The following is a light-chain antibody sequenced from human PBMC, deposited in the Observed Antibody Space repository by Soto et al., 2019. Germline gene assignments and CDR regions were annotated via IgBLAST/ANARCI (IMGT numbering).Light chain of an antibody. J-gene: IGKJ2*01. CDR1: QGVNGF. CDR2: DVS. CDR3: QQRANWPRAT. V-gene: IGKV3-11*01. Sequence: EIVLTQSPATLSLSPGDRATLSCRASQGVNGFLAWYQQKPGQAPSLLIYDVSSRATGIPARFSGSGSGTAFTLTISSLEPEDFAVYYCQQRANWPRATFGQGTKLEIK.